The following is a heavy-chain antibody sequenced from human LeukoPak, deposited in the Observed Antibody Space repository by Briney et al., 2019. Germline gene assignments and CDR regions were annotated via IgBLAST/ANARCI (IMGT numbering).Heavy chain of an antibody. CDR3: ARTGTDGFDI. CDR2: MNPNSGNT. Sequence: GASVKVSCKASGYTFTSYDINWVRQATGQGLEWMGWMNPNSGNTGYAQKFQGRVTMTRDTSASTVYMELSSLRSEDTAMYYCARTGTDGFDIWGQGTMVTVSS. V-gene: IGHV1-8*01. J-gene: IGHJ3*02. CDR1: GYTFTSYD. D-gene: IGHD1-1*01.